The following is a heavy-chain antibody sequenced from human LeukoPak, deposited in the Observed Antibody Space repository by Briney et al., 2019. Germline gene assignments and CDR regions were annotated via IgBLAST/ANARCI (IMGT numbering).Heavy chain of an antibody. J-gene: IGHJ4*02. CDR3: ARIITMIVVAGGY. D-gene: IGHD3-22*01. V-gene: IGHV3-30*02. Sequence: GGSLRLSCAASGFTFSSYGMHWVRQAPGKGLWWVAFIRYDVSNKYYADSVHGRFTISRDNSKSTLYLQMNSLRAEDTAVYYCARIITMIVVAGGYWGQGTLVTVSS. CDR2: IRYDVSNK. CDR1: GFTFSSYG.